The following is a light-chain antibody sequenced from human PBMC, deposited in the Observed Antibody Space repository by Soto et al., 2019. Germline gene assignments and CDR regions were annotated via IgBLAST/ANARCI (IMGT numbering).Light chain of an antibody. Sequence: QSALIQPASVSWSPGQSITISCTGTSRDVGGSNYVSWYQHHPHRAPKLLIYEVSYRPSGVSSRFSGSKSGNTASLTISGLQAEDEADYYCSSYTSSNTLEVFGGGTKVTVL. CDR3: SSYTSSNTLEV. CDR1: SRDVGGSNY. V-gene: IGLV2-14*01. J-gene: IGLJ1*01. CDR2: EVS.